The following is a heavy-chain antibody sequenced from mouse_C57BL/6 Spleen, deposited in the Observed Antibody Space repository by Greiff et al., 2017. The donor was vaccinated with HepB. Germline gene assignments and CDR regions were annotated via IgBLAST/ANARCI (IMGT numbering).Heavy chain of an antibody. CDR1: GYTFTDYY. D-gene: IGHD1-1*02. J-gene: IGHJ4*01. CDR2: INPNNGGT. Sequence: EVQLQQSGPELVKPGASVKISCKASGYTFTDYYMNWVKQSHGKSLEWIGDINPNNGGTSYNQKFKGKATLTVDKSSSTAYMELRSLTSEDAAVYYCAREGVATGAMDYWGQGTSVTVSS. V-gene: IGHV1-26*01. CDR3: AREGVATGAMDY.